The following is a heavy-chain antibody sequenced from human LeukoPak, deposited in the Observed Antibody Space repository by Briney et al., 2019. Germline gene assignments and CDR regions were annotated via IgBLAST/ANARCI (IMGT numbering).Heavy chain of an antibody. D-gene: IGHD1-26*01. CDR3: ARVKGSYYFNY. CDR1: GYTFTTYD. J-gene: IGHJ4*02. V-gene: IGHV7-4-1*02. CDR2: MNTNTGNP. Sequence: ASVKVSCKASGYTFTTYDINWVRQAPGQGLEWMGWMNTNTGNPTYAQGFTGRFVFSLDTSVSTAYLQMSSLKAEDTAVYYCARVKGSYYFNYWGQGTLVTVSS.